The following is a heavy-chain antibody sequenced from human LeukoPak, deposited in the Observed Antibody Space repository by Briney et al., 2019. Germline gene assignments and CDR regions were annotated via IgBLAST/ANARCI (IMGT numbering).Heavy chain of an antibody. CDR2: ISSNGGST. CDR1: GFTFSSYA. CDR3: ARVRTTVVTWYYYYYMDV. V-gene: IGHV3-64*01. Sequence: PGGSLRLSCAASGFTFSSYAMHWVRQAPGKGLEYVSAISSNGGSTYYANSVKGRFTISRDNSKNTLYLQMGSLRAEDMAVYYCARVRTTVVTWYYYYYMDVWGKGTTVTVSS. J-gene: IGHJ6*03. D-gene: IGHD4-23*01.